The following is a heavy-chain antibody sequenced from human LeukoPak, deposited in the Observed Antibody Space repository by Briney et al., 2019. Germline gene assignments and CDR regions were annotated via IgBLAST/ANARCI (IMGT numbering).Heavy chain of an antibody. CDR3: ARDLMDYDVSTGLHHYYMDV. V-gene: IGHV3-74*01. CDR1: GFTFSSYW. J-gene: IGHJ6*02. Sequence: PGGSLRLYCVASGFTFSSYWMHWVRQGPRKGLVWVSRISGDGRNINYADSVRGRFTISRDNAKNTLYLQMNTLRVEDTAVYYCARDLMDYDVSTGLHHYYMDVWGQGTTVTVSS. D-gene: IGHD3-9*01. CDR2: ISGDGRNI.